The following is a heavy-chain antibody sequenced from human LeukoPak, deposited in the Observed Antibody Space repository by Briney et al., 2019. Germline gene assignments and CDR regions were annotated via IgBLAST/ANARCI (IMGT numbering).Heavy chain of an antibody. CDR3: SRLPDP. CDR1: GVSISSSNW. J-gene: IGHJ5*02. CDR2: IYHSGST. V-gene: IGHV4-4*02. Sequence: SETLSLTCAVSGVSISSSNWWHWVRQPPGKGLEWIGEIYHSGSTDYNPSLKSRVTISLDKSENQFSLKLSSVTAADTAVYYCSRLPDPWGQGTLVTVSS.